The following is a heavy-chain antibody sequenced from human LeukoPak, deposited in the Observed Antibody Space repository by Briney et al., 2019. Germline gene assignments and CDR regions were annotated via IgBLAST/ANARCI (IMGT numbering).Heavy chain of an antibody. V-gene: IGHV1-8*01. J-gene: IGHJ4*02. CDR1: GYTFTSYD. CDR3: ARQNSGSPSYNFDY. Sequence: ASVKVSCKASGYTFTSYDINWVRQATGQGLEWMGWMNPNSGNTGYAQKFQGRVTMTRNTSISTAYMELSSLRSEDTAVYCCARQNSGSPSYNFDYWGQGTLVTVSS. D-gene: IGHD1-26*01. CDR2: MNPNSGNT.